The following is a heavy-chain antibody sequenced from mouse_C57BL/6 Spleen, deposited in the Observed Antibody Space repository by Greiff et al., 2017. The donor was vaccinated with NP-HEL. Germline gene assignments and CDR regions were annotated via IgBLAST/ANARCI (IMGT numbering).Heavy chain of an antibody. J-gene: IGHJ3*01. Sequence: VQLKQSGPELVKPGASVKISCKASGYTFTDYYMNWVKQSHGKSLEWIGDINPNNGGTSYNQKFKGKATLTVDKSSSTAYMELRSLTSEDSAVYYCARQGSPAWFAYWGQGTLVTVSA. CDR3: ARQGSPAWFAY. CDR2: INPNNGGT. CDR1: GYTFTDYY. V-gene: IGHV1-26*01.